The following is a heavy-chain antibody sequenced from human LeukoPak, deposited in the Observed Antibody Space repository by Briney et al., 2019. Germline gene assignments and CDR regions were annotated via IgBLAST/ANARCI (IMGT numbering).Heavy chain of an antibody. V-gene: IGHV1-46*01. CDR2: INPIDGNT. CDR1: GYTFITSY. D-gene: IGHD1-26*01. J-gene: IGHJ4*02. CDR3: AREPTSGSYYFDY. Sequence: ASVKVSCKTSGYTFITSYTHWVRQAPGQGLEWMGMINPIDGNTNRPQKFRGSLTVTRDTSTSTVYMELSSLTSEDTAVYFCAREPTSGSYYFDYWGQGTLVTVSS.